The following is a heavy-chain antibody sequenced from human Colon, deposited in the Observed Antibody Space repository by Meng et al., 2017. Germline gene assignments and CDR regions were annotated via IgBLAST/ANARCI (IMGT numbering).Heavy chain of an antibody. CDR2: IYSSGST. V-gene: IGHV3-53*01. CDR3: ARALYHIVRGYYFDY. J-gene: IGHJ4*02. Sequence: GGSLRLSCAASGFTVSSNYISWVRQGPGMGLEWVSTIYSSGSTYYADSVQGRFTISRDSFQNTVFLQMNSLRAEDTAMYYCARALYHIVRGYYFDYWGQGTLVTVSS. D-gene: IGHD2-21*01. CDR1: GFTVSSNY.